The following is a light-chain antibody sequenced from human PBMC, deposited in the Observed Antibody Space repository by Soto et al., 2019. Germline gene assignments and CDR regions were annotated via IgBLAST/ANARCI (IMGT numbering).Light chain of an antibody. V-gene: IGKV3-20*01. Sequence: TQSPSSLSPGERATLSCRASQSVSSYLAWYQQKPDQAPRILIYAASSRATGIPDRFSGSGSGTEFSLTISRLEPEDFAVYYCQQYDTSPRTFGQGTKVDIK. CDR1: QSVSSY. CDR2: AAS. CDR3: QQYDTSPRT. J-gene: IGKJ1*01.